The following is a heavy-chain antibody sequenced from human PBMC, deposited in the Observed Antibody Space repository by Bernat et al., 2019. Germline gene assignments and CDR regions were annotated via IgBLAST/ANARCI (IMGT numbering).Heavy chain of an antibody. Sequence: EVQLVESGGDLVKPGRSLRLSCTASGFTFGDYAMSWFRQAPGKGLEWVGFIRSKAYGGTTEYAASVKGRFTISRDDSKSIAYLQMNSLKTEDTAVYYCTRAPDSYYYGSGSPTILYYFDYWGQGTLVTVSS. CDR2: IRSKAYGGTT. D-gene: IGHD3-10*01. V-gene: IGHV3-49*05. CDR3: TRAPDSYYYGSGSPTILYYFDY. J-gene: IGHJ4*02. CDR1: GFTFGDYA.